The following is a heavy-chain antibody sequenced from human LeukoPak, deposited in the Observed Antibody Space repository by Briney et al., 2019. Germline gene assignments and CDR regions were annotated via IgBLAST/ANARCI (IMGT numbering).Heavy chain of an antibody. V-gene: IGHV4-30-4*01. CDR3: ARAPPGCSSTSCYATRFDY. Sequence: SQTLSLNCTVSGGSISSGDYYWSWIRQPPGKGLEWIGYIYYSGSTYYNPSLKSRVTISVDTSKNQFSLKLSSVTAADTAVYYCARAPPGCSSTSCYATRFDYWGQGTLVTVSS. D-gene: IGHD2-2*01. J-gene: IGHJ4*02. CDR2: IYYSGST. CDR1: GGSISSGDYY.